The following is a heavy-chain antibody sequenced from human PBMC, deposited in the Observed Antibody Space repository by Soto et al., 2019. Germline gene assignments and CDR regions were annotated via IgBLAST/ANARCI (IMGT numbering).Heavy chain of an antibody. Sequence: SLRLSCAASGFTFSTYSMNWVRQAPGKGLEWVSSISTSSYIYYADSVKGRFTISRDNAKNSLYLQMNSLRAEDTAVYYCAGVVKTGLDPWGQGTLVTVSS. V-gene: IGHV3-21*04. J-gene: IGHJ5*02. CDR2: ISTSSYI. D-gene: IGHD3-22*01. CDR1: GFTFSTYS. CDR3: AGVVKTGLDP.